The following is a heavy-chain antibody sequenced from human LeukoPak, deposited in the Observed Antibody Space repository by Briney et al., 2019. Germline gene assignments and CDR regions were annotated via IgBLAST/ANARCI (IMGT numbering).Heavy chain of an antibody. J-gene: IGHJ6*02. CDR2: IIPIFGTA. CDR1: GGTFSSYA. CDR3: ARRGVTTQYSFYAMAV. Sequence: SVKVSCKASGGTFSSYAISWVRQAPGQGLEWMGGIIPIFGTANYAQKFQGRVTITRDTSASTAYMELSSLTSEDTAVYYCARRGVTTQYSFYAMAVWGQGTTVTVSS. V-gene: IGHV1-69*05. D-gene: IGHD2-21*02.